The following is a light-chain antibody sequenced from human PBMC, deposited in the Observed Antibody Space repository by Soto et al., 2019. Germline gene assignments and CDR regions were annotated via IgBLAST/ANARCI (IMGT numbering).Light chain of an antibody. Sequence: EFVLTQSPGTLSLSPGERATLSCRATQSVSSSYLAWYQQKPGQAPRILIYGASTRATGIPDMFSGSGSGTDFTLTISRLEPEDFAVYYCQQYYNTPPYTFGQGTKLEI. V-gene: IGKV3-20*01. CDR1: QSVSSSY. CDR3: QQYYNTPPYT. J-gene: IGKJ2*01. CDR2: GAS.